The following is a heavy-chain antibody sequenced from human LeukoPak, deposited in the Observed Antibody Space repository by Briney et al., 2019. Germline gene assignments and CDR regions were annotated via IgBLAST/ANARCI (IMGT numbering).Heavy chain of an antibody. CDR2: LLYDGNTK. CDR3: ARNGQFGVVDY. Sequence: GGSLRLSCAASGFSLSNYGMHWVRQAPGKGLEWVAALLYDGNTKHYADSVKGRFTISRDNSKNTLYLQMNSLRAEDTAVYYCARNGQFGVVDYWGQGTLVTVSS. CDR1: GFSLSNYG. J-gene: IGHJ4*02. V-gene: IGHV3-33*01. D-gene: IGHD3-3*01.